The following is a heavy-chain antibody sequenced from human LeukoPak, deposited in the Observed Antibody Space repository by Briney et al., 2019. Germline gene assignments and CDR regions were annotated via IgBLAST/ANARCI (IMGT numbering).Heavy chain of an antibody. D-gene: IGHD2-2*01. CDR2: ISGSGVNT. V-gene: IGHV3-23*01. J-gene: IGHJ5*02. CDR1: GFTFSSYA. Sequence: GGSLRLSCAASGFTFSSYAMSWVRQAPGKGLEWVSSISGSGVNTYYADSVKGRFTISRDNSKNTLYLQMNSLRAEDTAVYYCAKDKDRYCSSTSCFADHWGQGALVTVSS. CDR3: AKDKDRYCSSTSCFADH.